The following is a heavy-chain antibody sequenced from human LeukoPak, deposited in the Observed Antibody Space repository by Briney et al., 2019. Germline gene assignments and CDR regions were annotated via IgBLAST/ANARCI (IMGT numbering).Heavy chain of an antibody. CDR3: AKSQSVITHPGFDY. Sequence: GGSLRLSCAASGFTFSSYWMHWVRQAPGKGLVWVSRINTDGSSTSYADSVKGRFTISRDNAKNTLYLQMNSLRAEDTAVYYCAKSQSVITHPGFDYWGQGTLVTVSS. CDR1: GFTFSSYW. D-gene: IGHD3-22*01. J-gene: IGHJ4*02. CDR2: INTDGSST. V-gene: IGHV3-74*01.